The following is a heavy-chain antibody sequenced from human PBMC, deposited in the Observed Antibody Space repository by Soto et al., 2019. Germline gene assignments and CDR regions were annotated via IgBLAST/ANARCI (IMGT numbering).Heavy chain of an antibody. CDR2: IYYSGST. CDR3: ARMPGIAAAGTGGWFDP. V-gene: IGHV4-59*01. J-gene: IGHJ5*02. Sequence: SETLSLTCTVSGGSISSYYWSWIRQPPGKGPEWIGYIYYSGSTNYNPSLKSRVTISVDTSKNQFSLKLSSVTAADTAVYYCARMPGIAAAGTGGWFDPWGQGTLVTVSS. D-gene: IGHD6-13*01. CDR1: GGSISSYY.